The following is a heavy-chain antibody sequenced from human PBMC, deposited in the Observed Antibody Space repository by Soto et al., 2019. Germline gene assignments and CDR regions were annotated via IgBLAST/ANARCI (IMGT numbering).Heavy chain of an antibody. D-gene: IGHD1-1*01. V-gene: IGHV1-3*01. Sequence: ASVKVSCKASGGTFSSYTISWVRQAPGQRLEWMGWINAGNGNTKYSQKFQGRVTITRDTSASTAYMELSSLRSEDTAVYYCAAGTPDYWGQGTLVTVSS. CDR2: INAGNGNT. CDR1: GGTFSSYT. J-gene: IGHJ4*02. CDR3: AAGTPDY.